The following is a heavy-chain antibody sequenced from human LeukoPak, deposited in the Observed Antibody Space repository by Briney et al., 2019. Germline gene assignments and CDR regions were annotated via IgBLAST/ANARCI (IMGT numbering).Heavy chain of an antibody. D-gene: IGHD5-18*01. V-gene: IGHV3-23*01. CDR3: AKDTASSWWYFDL. Sequence: GGSLRLSCAASGFTFSSYSMNWVRQAPGKGLEWVSAIGGSGSTTYYADSVKGRFTISRDNSKNTLYLQMNSLRAEDTAVYYCAKDTASSWWYFDLWGRGTLATVSS. CDR2: IGGSGSTT. J-gene: IGHJ2*01. CDR1: GFTFSSYS.